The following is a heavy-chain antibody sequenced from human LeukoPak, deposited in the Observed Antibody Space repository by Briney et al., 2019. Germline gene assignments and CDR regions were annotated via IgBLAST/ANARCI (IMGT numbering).Heavy chain of an antibody. J-gene: IGHJ3*02. D-gene: IGHD2-15*01. Sequence: PGRSLRLSCAASGFTLSSYGMHWVRQAPGKGLEWVAVIWYDASNKYYADSVKGRFTISRDNSKNTLYLQMNSLRAEDTAVYYCAILTLFGSAFDIWGQGTMVTVSS. V-gene: IGHV3-33*01. CDR3: AILTLFGSAFDI. CDR1: GFTLSSYG. CDR2: IWYDASNK.